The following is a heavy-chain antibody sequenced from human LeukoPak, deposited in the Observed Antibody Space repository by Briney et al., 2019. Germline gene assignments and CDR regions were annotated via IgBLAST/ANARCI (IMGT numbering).Heavy chain of an antibody. CDR3: AKDNYDFWSPRYYYYYMDV. Sequence: GGSLRLSCAASGFTFDDYAMHWVRQAPGKGLEWVSLISGDGGSTYYADSVKGRFTISRDNSKNSLYLQMNGLRTEDTALYYCAKDNYDFWSPRYYYYYMDVWGKGTTVTVSS. CDR1: GFTFDDYA. D-gene: IGHD3-3*01. CDR2: ISGDGGST. V-gene: IGHV3-43*02. J-gene: IGHJ6*03.